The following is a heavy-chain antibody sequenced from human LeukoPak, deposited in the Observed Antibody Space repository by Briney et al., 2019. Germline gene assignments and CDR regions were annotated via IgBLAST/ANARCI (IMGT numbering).Heavy chain of an antibody. D-gene: IGHD6-6*01. CDR1: GGSISSYY. CDR2: IYTSGST. CDR3: ARDFEYSGSPGFDY. J-gene: IGHJ4*02. Sequence: PSETLSLTCTVSGGSISSYYWGWIRQPAGKGLEWIGRIYTSGSTNYNPSLKSRVTMSVDTSKNQFSLKLSSVTAADTAVYYCARDFEYSGSPGFDYWGQGTLVTVSS. V-gene: IGHV4-4*07.